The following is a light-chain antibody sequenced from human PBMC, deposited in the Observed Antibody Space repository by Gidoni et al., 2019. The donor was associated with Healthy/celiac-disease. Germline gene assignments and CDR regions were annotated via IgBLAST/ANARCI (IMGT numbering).Light chain of an antibody. Sequence: DIQMTQSPSTLSASVGDRVTITCRASQSISSWLDWYQQKPGKAPKLLIYKAPSLESGVPSRFSGSGSGTEFTLTISSLQPDDFATYYCQQYNSYPLTFGGGTKVEIK. CDR3: QQYNSYPLT. CDR1: QSISSW. J-gene: IGKJ4*01. V-gene: IGKV1-5*03. CDR2: KAP.